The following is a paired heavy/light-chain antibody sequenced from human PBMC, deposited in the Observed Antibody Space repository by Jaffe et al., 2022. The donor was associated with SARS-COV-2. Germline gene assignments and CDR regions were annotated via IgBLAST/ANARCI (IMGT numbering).Light chain of an antibody. Sequence: QSALTQPPSVSGSLGQSVTISCTGTSSDVGSYNRVSWYQQPPGTAPKLMIYDVSHRPSGVPDRFSGSKSGNTASLTISGLQAEDEADYYCSSYTSSSTLIFGGGTKLTVL. CDR3: SSYTSSSTLI. V-gene: IGLV2-18*02. CDR2: DVS. J-gene: IGLJ2*01. CDR1: SSDVGSYNR.
Heavy chain of an antibody. CDR1: GASISSYY. CDR3: ARDASYWYFDL. J-gene: IGHJ2*01. V-gene: IGHV4-59*12. Sequence: QVQLQESGPGLVKPSETLSLTCTVSGASISSYYWSWIRQPPGKGLEWIGYLYNSGSTNYSPSLQSRVTISVDMSENQFSLKLRSVTAADTAVYYCARDASYWYFDLWGRGTLVTVSS. CDR2: LYNSGST.